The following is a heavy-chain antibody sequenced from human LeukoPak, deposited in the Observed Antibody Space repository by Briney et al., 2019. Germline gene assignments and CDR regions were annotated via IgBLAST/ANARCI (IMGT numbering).Heavy chain of an antibody. CDR1: GYTFTTYY. J-gene: IGHJ4*02. CDR3: ARGRITGTTRGSDY. D-gene: IGHD1-7*01. V-gene: IGHV1-46*01. Sequence: ASVKVSCKASGYTFTTYYMHWVRQAPGQGLEWMGIINPSGGSTSYAQKFQGRVTMTRNTSISTAYMELSSLRSEDTAVYYCARGRITGTTRGSDYWGQGTLVTVSS. CDR2: INPSGGST.